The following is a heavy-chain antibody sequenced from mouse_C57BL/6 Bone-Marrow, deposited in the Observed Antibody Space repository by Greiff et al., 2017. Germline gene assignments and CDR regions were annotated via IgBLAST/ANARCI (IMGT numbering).Heavy chain of an antibody. Sequence: VQLKESGPELVKPGASVKISCKASGYSFTGYYMNWVKQSPEKGLEWIGEINPSTGGTTYNQKFKAKATLTVDKSSSTAYMQLKSLTSEDSAVYYCARRATVVDFDVWGTGTTVTVSS. J-gene: IGHJ1*03. CDR3: ARRATVVDFDV. D-gene: IGHD1-1*01. CDR2: INPSTGGT. V-gene: IGHV1-42*01. CDR1: GYSFTGYY.